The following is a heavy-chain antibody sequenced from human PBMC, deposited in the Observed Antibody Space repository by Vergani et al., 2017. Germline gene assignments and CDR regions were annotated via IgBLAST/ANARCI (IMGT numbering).Heavy chain of an antibody. CDR3: TTDPRYCGDGSCYWLRDHHYYGMDV. CDR2: IKSTFDRGTT. V-gene: IGHV3-15*07. J-gene: IGHJ6*02. CDR1: GFSFRNAW. Sequence: VQLVESGGGLVKPGGSLRLSCVASGFSFRNAWMNWVRRTPGKGLEWVGRIKSTFDRGTTDYAAAVKGRFTISRDDSKKTLFLQMNGLKTEDIGVYYCTTDPRYCGDGSCYWLRDHHYYGMDVWGQGTTVTVSS. D-gene: IGHD2-21*01.